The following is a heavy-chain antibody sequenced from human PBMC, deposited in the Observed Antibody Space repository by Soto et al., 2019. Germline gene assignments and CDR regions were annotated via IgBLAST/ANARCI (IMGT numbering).Heavy chain of an antibody. Sequence: PGGSLRLSCAASGFTFSSYAMSWVRQAPGKGLEWVSAISGSGGSTYYADSVKGRFTISRDNSKNTLYLQMNSLRAEDTAVYYCAAIVVVPAAILGFCDYWGQGTPVTVSS. D-gene: IGHD2-2*01. CDR3: AAIVVVPAAILGFCDY. CDR2: ISGSGGST. J-gene: IGHJ4*02. V-gene: IGHV3-23*01. CDR1: GFTFSSYA.